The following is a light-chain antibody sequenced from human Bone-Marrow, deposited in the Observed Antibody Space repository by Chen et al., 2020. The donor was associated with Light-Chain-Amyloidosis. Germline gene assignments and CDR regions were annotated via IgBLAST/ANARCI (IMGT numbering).Light chain of an antibody. V-gene: IGLV3-21*02. CDR2: DDS. J-gene: IGLJ3*02. CDR3: QVWDRSSDRPV. CDR1: NIGSTS. Sequence: SYVLTQPSSASVAPRQTATMACGGNNIGSTSVHWYQQTPGQAPLLVVYDDSDRPSGIPERLSGSNSGNTATLTISRVEAGDEADYYCQVWDRSSDRPVFGGGTKLTVL.